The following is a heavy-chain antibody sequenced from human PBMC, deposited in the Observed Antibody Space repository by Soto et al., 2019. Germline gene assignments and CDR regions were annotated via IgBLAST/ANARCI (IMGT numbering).Heavy chain of an antibody. CDR2: MIPIIGAA. D-gene: IGHD6-6*01. J-gene: IGHJ6*02. CDR1: WGHINNYS. Sequence: KASWGHINNYSIRSAVQDPGPALSWEGGMIPIIGAANYAQKFQGRGTITADEATTIAYMELSSLRSDDTAVYYCARSRLAARPDFSGDILTYCLYGLDVWGQGTTVAVSS. V-gene: IGHV1-69*01. CDR3: ARSRLAARPDFSGDILTYCLYGLDV.